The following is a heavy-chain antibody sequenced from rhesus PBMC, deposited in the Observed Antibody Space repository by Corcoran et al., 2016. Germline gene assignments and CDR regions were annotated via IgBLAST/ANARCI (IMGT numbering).Heavy chain of an antibody. CDR3: SRHAPEDL. CDR1: GGSISLNW. V-gene: IGHV4-147*01. Sequence: QVQLQESGPGLVKPSETLSLTCAVSGGSISLNWWSWGRQPPGKGLEGSGRCNGNSGATNYNPSLKRRVTFSRDTSKNEFTLEMHSVTAAGTAVYFCSRHAPEDLWGPGLLVTVSS. CDR2: CNGNSGAT. D-gene: IGHD2-39*01. J-gene: IGHJ5-1*01.